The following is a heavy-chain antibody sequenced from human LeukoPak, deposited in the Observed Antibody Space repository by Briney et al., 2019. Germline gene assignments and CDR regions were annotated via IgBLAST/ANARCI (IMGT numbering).Heavy chain of an antibody. J-gene: IGHJ4*02. CDR3: AKGGYDVGFDY. V-gene: IGHV3-30*18. CDR1: GFTFSSYG. CDR2: ISYDGSNK. D-gene: IGHD5-12*01. Sequence: GGSLRLSCAASGFTFSSYGMHWVRQAPGKGLEWVAVISYDGSNKYYADSVKGRFTISRDNSKNTLYLQMNSLRAEDTAVYYCAKGGYDVGFDYWGQGTLVTVSS.